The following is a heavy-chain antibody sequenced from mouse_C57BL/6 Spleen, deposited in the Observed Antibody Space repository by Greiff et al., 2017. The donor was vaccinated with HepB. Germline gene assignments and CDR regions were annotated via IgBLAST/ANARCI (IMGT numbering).Heavy chain of an antibody. J-gene: IGHJ3*01. CDR3: TTDDGYYGFAY. CDR2: IDPENGDT. V-gene: IGHV14-4*01. CDR1: GFNIKDDY. Sequence: VQLQQSGPELVKPGASVKLSCTASGFNIKDDYMHWVKQRPEQGLEWIGWIDPENGDTEYASKFQGKATITADTSSNTAYLQLSSLTSEDTAVYYCTTDDGYYGFAYWGQGTLVTVSA. D-gene: IGHD2-3*01.